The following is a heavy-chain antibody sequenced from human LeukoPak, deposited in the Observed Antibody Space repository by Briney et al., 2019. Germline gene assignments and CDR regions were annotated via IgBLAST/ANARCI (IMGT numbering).Heavy chain of an antibody. Sequence: PGGSLRLYCAASGFTFSSYAMSWVRQAPGKGLEWVSAISGSGGSTYYADSVKGRFTISRDNSKNTLYLQMNSLRAEDTAVYYCAKDPGYSYGLDAFDIWGQGTMVTVSS. CDR1: GFTFSSYA. CDR3: AKDPGYSYGLDAFDI. J-gene: IGHJ3*02. V-gene: IGHV3-23*01. D-gene: IGHD5-18*01. CDR2: ISGSGGST.